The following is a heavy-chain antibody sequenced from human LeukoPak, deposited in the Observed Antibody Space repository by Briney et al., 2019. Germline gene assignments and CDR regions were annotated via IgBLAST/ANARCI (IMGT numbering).Heavy chain of an antibody. Sequence: SETLSLTCSVSGASISSYYWSWIRQPPGKGLEWIAYIFHSGSTNYYPSLKSRVTISVDTSKNQFSLKLSSVTAADTAVYYCARHSPRGGEFDYWGQGALVTVYS. CDR1: GASISSYY. V-gene: IGHV4-59*08. CDR2: IFHSGST. J-gene: IGHJ4*02. CDR3: ARHSPRGGEFDY. D-gene: IGHD3-16*01.